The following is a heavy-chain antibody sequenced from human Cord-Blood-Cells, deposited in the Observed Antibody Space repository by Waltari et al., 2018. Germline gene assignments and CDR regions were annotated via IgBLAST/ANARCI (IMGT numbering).Heavy chain of an antibody. CDR1: GYTFTGYY. J-gene: IGHJ2*01. D-gene: IGHD6-13*01. V-gene: IGHV1-2*02. CDR2: NNPNSGGT. Sequence: QVQLVQSGAEVKKPGASVKVSCKASGYTFTGYYMHWVRQAPGQGLEWMGWNNPNSGGTNYAQKFQDRVTMTRDTSLSTAYMELSRLRSDDTAVYYCARDGSSWPGYFDLWGRGTLVTVSS. CDR3: ARDGSSWPGYFDL.